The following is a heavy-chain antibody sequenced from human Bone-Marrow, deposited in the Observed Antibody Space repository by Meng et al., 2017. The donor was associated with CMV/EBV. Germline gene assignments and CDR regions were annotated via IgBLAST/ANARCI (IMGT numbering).Heavy chain of an antibody. D-gene: IGHD3-22*01. CDR3: VRDADLYDSFAYYDAFVL. Sequence: GESLKISCAASGFTFSKYWMTWVRQAPGEGLEWVANMSPGGSETHYADSVQGRFTISRDNANNLLFLQVDSVRVEDTAVYFCVRDADLYDSFAYYDAFVLWGRGKMVTVAS. CDR2: MSPGGSET. CDR1: GFTFSKYW. V-gene: IGHV3-7*01. J-gene: IGHJ3*01.